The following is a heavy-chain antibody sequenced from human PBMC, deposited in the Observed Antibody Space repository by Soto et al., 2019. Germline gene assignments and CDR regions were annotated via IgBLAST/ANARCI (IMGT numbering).Heavy chain of an antibody. CDR1: GGSISSSGYY. D-gene: IGHD3-9*01. CDR3: ARHDWAKPFDY. V-gene: IGHV4-39*01. CDR2: IYYSGST. Sequence: SETLSLTCPVSGGSISSSGYYWGWIRQPPGKGLEWIGSIYYSGSTYYNPSLKSRVTISVDTSKNQFSLKLSSVTAADTAVYYCARHDWAKPFDYWGQGTLVTVSS. J-gene: IGHJ4*02.